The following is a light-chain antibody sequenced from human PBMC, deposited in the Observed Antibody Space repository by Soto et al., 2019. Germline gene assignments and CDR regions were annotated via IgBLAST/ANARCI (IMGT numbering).Light chain of an antibody. J-gene: IGKJ1*01. V-gene: IGKV1-5*01. CDR1: QSISSW. CDR2: DAS. Sequence: DIQMTQSPSPLSASVGDRVTITCRASQSISSWLAWYQQKPGKAPKLLIYDASSLESGVPSRFSGSGSGTEFTLTIRSLQPDDFATYYCKQYDSYSPTFGQGTKVDIK. CDR3: KQYDSYSPT.